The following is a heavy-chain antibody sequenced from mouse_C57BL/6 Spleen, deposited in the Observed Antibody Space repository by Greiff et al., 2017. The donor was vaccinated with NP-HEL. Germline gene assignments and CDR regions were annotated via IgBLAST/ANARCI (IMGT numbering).Heavy chain of an antibody. Sequence: QVQLQQPGAELVKPGASVKVSCKASGYTFTSYWMHWVKQRPGQGLEWIGRIHPSDSDTNYNQKFKGKATLTVDKSSSTAYMQLSSLTSEDSAVYYVAIERFYYGSSSYYFDYWGQGTTLTVSS. V-gene: IGHV1-74*01. CDR3: AIERFYYGSSSYYFDY. D-gene: IGHD1-1*01. J-gene: IGHJ2*01. CDR1: GYTFTSYW. CDR2: IHPSDSDT.